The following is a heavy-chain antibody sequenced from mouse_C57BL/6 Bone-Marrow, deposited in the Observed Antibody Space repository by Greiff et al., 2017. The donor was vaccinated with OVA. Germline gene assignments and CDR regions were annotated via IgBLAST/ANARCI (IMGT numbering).Heavy chain of an antibody. CDR2: IRNKANGYTT. D-gene: IGHD4-1*01. CDR3: ARYIRTGLFDY. CDR1: GFTFTDYY. V-gene: IGHV7-3*01. J-gene: IGHJ2*01. Sequence: EVNVVESGGGLVQPGGSLSLSCAASGFTFTDYYMSWVRQPPGKALEWLGFIRNKANGYTTEYSASVKGRFTISRDNSQSILYLQMNALRAEDSASYYCARYIRTGLFDYWGQGTTLTVSS.